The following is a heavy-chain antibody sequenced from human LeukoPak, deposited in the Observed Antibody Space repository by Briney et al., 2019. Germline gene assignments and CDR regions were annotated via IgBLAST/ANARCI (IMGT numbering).Heavy chain of an antibody. V-gene: IGHV1-18*01. D-gene: IGHD3-10*01. CDR2: IRSFNGDT. CDR3: ARGWELLS. Sequence: ASVKVSCKASGYTFTNYDISWVRQASGHGLEWMGWIRSFNGDTNYAQKFQGRVTITADTSTSTAYMELRSLRSDDTAVYYCARGWELLSWGQGTLVTVSS. J-gene: IGHJ5*02. CDR1: GYTFTNYD.